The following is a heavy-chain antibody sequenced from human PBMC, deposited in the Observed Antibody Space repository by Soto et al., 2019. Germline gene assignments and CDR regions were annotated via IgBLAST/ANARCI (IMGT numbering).Heavy chain of an antibody. Sequence: APVKVSCKASGYPCTSYAMHWVRQAPGQRLEWMGWINTGNGNTKYSQKFQGRVTITRDTFTSTDYMELSSLRAEDTAGYYCARGLLVVGATKEQDFDYRGQGALVTV. D-gene: IGHD1-26*01. J-gene: IGHJ4*02. CDR3: ARGLLVVGATKEQDFDY. CDR2: INTGNGNT. CDR1: GYPCTSYA. V-gene: IGHV1-3*04.